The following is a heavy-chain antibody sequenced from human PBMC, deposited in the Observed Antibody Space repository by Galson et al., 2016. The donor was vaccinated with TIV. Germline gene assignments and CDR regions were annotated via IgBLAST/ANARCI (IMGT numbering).Heavy chain of an antibody. CDR3: ARLHLWLGYSFDI. V-gene: IGHV1-69*01. J-gene: IGHJ3*02. CDR1: GGPFRSYA. Sequence: SCKASGGPFRSYAISWVRQAPGQGLEWMGGIIAIFGVANYAQKFQGRVTITADEPTSTVYMELSSLRSEDTAVYYCARLHLWLGYSFDIWGQGTMVTVSS. D-gene: IGHD5-18*01. CDR2: IIAIFGVA.